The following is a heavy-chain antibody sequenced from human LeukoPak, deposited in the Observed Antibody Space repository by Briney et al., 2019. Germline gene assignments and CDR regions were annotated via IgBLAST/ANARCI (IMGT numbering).Heavy chain of an antibody. Sequence: GGSLRLSCAASGFTFSSYSMNWVRQAPGKGLEWVSSITSSSSYIYYAESMKGRFTISRDNANNSLYLHMSGLRAEDTAVYYCARGRDYGSGCLDYWGQGTLVTVSS. V-gene: IGHV3-21*01. CDR2: ITSSSSYI. D-gene: IGHD6-19*01. J-gene: IGHJ4*02. CDR1: GFTFSSYS. CDR3: ARGRDYGSGCLDY.